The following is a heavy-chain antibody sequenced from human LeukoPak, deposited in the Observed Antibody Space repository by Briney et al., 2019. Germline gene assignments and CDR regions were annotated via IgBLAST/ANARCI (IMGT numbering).Heavy chain of an antibody. J-gene: IGHJ6*03. Sequence: ASVKVSCKASEYTFTNYALHWVRQAPGQTLQWMGWINTGNGNTKYSPEFQGRVTMTRDTSISTAYMELSRLRSDDTAVYYCARTGYSSGWYRATSGYYYYMDVWGKGTTVTISS. CDR1: EYTFTNYA. D-gene: IGHD6-19*01. V-gene: IGHV1-3*04. CDR2: INTGNGNT. CDR3: ARTGYSSGWYRATSGYYYYMDV.